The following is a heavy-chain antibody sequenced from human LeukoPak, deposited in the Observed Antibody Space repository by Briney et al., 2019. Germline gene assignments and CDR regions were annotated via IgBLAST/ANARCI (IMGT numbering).Heavy chain of an antibody. CDR3: ASRLDSYYYYYGMDV. D-gene: IGHD1-1*01. V-gene: IGHV3-53*05. J-gene: IGHJ6*01. Sequence: PGGSLRLSCGASGLTVSNHYMSWVRQARGKGLEWVSVIYSGGNTYYADSVKGRCTISGDNFKNTLYLQMSSLRAEDTGVYYCASRLDSYYYYYGMDVWGEGTTVAVSS. CDR1: GLTVSNHY. CDR2: IYSGGNT.